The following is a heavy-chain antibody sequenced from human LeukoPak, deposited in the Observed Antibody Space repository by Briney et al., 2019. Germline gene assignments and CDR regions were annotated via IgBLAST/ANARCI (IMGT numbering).Heavy chain of an antibody. CDR3: AVSVGFWALAH. D-gene: IGHD1-26*01. CDR2: TSGSAST. V-gene: IGHV3-23*01. CDR1: GLTPGIYA. Sequence: GGSLRPSSAASGLTPGIYAMSWDRQAPRKGLEWVSGTSGSASTYYAESAKGRFTISRDNSKNTPSLQMSSLRAEATPAYYCAVSVGFWALAHWGQGTLVTVSS. J-gene: IGHJ4*02.